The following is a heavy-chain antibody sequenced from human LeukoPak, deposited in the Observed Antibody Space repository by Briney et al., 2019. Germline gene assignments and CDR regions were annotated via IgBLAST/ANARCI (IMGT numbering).Heavy chain of an antibody. J-gene: IGHJ3*01. V-gene: IGHV3-30-3*01. CDR3: ARDRTGNYDAFDV. Sequence: TGGSLRLSCAASGFAFSTYTIHWVRKTPGKGLEWVAVISDDGSNKYFAESVKGRFTISRDNSKNTLYLQMNNLGAEDTALYYCARDRTGNYDAFDVWGQGTTVTVSS. D-gene: IGHD1-7*01. CDR1: GFAFSTYT. CDR2: ISDDGSNK.